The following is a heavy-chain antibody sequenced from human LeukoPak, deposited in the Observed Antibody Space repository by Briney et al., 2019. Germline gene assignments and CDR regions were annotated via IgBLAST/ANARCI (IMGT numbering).Heavy chain of an antibody. CDR1: GFTFSSYS. J-gene: IGHJ4*02. V-gene: IGHV3-21*01. Sequence: GGSLRLSCAASGFTFSSYSMNWVRQAPGKGLEWVSSISSSSSYIYHADSVKGRFTISRDNAKNSLYLQMNSLRAEDTAVYYCARDHPRYCSSTSCYTPPDYWGQGTLVTVSS. D-gene: IGHD2-2*02. CDR2: ISSSSSYI. CDR3: ARDHPRYCSSTSCYTPPDY.